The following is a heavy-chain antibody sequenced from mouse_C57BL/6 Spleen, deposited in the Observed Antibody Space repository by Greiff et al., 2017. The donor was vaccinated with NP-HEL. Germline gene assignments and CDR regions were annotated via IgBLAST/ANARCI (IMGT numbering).Heavy chain of an antibody. CDR3: ARPSITTVVEWYFDV. D-gene: IGHD1-1*01. V-gene: IGHV1-18*01. CDR2: INPNNGGT. J-gene: IGHJ1*03. Sequence: VQLQQSGPELVKPGASVKIPCKASGYTFTDYNMDWVKQSHGKSLEWIGDINPNNGGTSYNQKFKGKATLTVDKSSSTAYMELRSLTSEDTAVYYCARPSITTVVEWYFDVWGTGTTVTVSS. CDR1: GYTFTDYN.